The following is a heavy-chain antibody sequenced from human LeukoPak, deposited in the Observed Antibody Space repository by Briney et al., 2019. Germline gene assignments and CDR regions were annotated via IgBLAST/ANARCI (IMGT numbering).Heavy chain of an antibody. CDR3: ARHYASGSPNDGFGI. V-gene: IGHV5-10-1*01. CDR1: GYTFTNYL. CDR2: IDPSDSYT. Sequence: GASLMISCKSSGYTFTNYLISWVRPMAGKGLEWMGRIDPSDSYTYYSPAFEGHATTSADTSFSIAYLLWSRLDAAATALYCCARHYASGSPNDGFGIWGQGTMGTVSS. J-gene: IGHJ3*02. D-gene: IGHD3-10*01.